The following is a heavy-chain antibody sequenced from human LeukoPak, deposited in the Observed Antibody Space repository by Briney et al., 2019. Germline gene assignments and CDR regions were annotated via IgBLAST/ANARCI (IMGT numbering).Heavy chain of an antibody. CDR2: ISYDGSNK. CDR3: AKEFHDAFDI. V-gene: IGHV3-30*18. Sequence: GRSLRLSCAASGFTFSSYGMHWVRQAPGKGLEWVAVISYDGSNKYYADSVKGRFTISRDNSKNTLYLQMNSLRAEDTAVYYCAKEFHDAFDIWGQGTMVTVSS. D-gene: IGHD2-21*01. J-gene: IGHJ3*02. CDR1: GFTFSSYG.